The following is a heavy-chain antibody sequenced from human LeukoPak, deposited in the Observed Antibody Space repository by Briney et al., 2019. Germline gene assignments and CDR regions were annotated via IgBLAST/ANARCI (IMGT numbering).Heavy chain of an antibody. V-gene: IGHV1-69*05. D-gene: IGHD4-11*01. CDR2: IIPIFGTA. J-gene: IGHJ6*03. CDR3: ARVATVTTDYYYMDV. Sequence: GASVKVSCKASGGTFSSYAISWVRQAPGQGLEWMGGIIPIFGTANYAQKFQGRVTITTDESTSTAYMELSSLRSEDTAVYYCARVATVTTDYYYMDVWGKGTTVTVSS. CDR1: GGTFSSYA.